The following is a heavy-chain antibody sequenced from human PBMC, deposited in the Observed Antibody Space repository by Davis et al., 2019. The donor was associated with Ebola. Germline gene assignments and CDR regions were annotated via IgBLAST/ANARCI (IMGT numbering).Heavy chain of an antibody. CDR1: GGTFSSYT. CDR3: LVAVEMATTDFDY. J-gene: IGHJ4*02. Sequence: SVKVSCKASGGTFSSYTISWVRQAPGQGLEWMGRIIPILGIANYAQKFQGRVTITADKSTSTAYMELSSLRSEDTDVYYCLVAVEMATTDFDYWGQGTLVTVSS. D-gene: IGHD5-24*01. CDR2: IIPILGIA. V-gene: IGHV1-69*02.